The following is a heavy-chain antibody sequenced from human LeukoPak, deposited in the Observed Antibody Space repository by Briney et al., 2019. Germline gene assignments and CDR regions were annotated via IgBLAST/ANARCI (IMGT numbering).Heavy chain of an antibody. Sequence: KPSETLSLTCTVSAGSISSSSYYWSWIRQPAGKGLEWIGRIYTTGSTNYNPSLKSRVTISVDTSKKQFSLKLSSVTAADTAVYYCARYDRYHPHDPDIWGQGTMVTVSS. V-gene: IGHV4-61*02. J-gene: IGHJ3*02. D-gene: IGHD3-3*01. CDR2: IYTTGST. CDR1: AGSISSSSYY. CDR3: ARYDRYHPHDPDI.